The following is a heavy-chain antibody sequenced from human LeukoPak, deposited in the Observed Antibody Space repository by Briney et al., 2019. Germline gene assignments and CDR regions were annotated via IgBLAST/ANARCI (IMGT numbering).Heavy chain of an antibody. D-gene: IGHD2-21*02. J-gene: IGHJ4*02. V-gene: IGHV1-46*01. CDR2: INPSGGST. CDR3: ARRTTYCGGDCYAFDY. Sequence: ASVKVSCKASGYTFTSYYMHRVRQAPGQGLEWMGIINPSGGSTSYAQKFQGRVTMTRDMSTSTVYMELSSLRSEDTAVYYCARRTTYCGGDCYAFDYWGQGTLVTVSS. CDR1: GYTFTSYY.